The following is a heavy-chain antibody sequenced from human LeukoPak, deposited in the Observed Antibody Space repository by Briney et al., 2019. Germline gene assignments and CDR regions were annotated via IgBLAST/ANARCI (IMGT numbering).Heavy chain of an antibody. D-gene: IGHD3-22*01. CDR1: GGSISSGGYY. V-gene: IGHV4-31*03. J-gene: IGHJ4*02. CDR2: IHPSGRL. Sequence: PSETLSLTCTVSGGSISSGGYYWSWIRQHPGKGLEWIGSIHPSGRLYNNPSLESRVTISIDTSKNQFSLNLSSVTAADTAVYFCSRGLDSRKLGYWGQGTLVTVSS. CDR3: SRGLDSRKLGY.